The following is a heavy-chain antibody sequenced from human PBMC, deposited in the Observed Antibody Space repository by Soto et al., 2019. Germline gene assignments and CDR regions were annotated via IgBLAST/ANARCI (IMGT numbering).Heavy chain of an antibody. CDR3: ARVPPPGLEGFGDLYYMDV. D-gene: IGHD3-10*01. J-gene: IGHJ6*03. V-gene: IGHV1-3*01. CDR2: INAGNGNT. Sequence: ASVKVSCKASGYTFTSYAMHWVRQAPGQRLEWMGWINAGNGNTKYSQKFQGRVTITRDTSASTAYMELSSLRSEDTAVYYCARVPPPGLEGFGDLYYMDVWGKGTTVTVSS. CDR1: GYTFTSYA.